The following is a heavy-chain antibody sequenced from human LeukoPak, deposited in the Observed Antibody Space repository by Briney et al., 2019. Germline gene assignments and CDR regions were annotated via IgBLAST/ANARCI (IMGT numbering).Heavy chain of an antibody. D-gene: IGHD6-6*01. J-gene: IGHJ4*02. Sequence: ASVKVSCKASGYTFTSYGISWVRQAPGRGLEWMGWISAYNGNTNYAQKLQGRVTMTTDTSTSTAYMELRSLRSDDTAVYYCARFPSARRKYYFDYWGQGTLVTVSS. V-gene: IGHV1-18*01. CDR3: ARFPSARRKYYFDY. CDR2: ISAYNGNT. CDR1: GYTFTSYG.